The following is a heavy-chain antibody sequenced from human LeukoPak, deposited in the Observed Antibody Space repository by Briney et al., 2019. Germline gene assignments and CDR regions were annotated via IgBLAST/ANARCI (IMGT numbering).Heavy chain of an antibody. CDR1: GFTFSSYS. Sequence: GGSLRLSCAASGFTFSSYSMNWVRQAPGKGLEWVSSISSSSSYIYYADSVKGRFTTSRDNAKNSLYLQMNSLRAEDTAVYYCAREGRDSYGPFDYWGQGTLVTVSS. J-gene: IGHJ4*02. V-gene: IGHV3-21*01. CDR2: ISSSSSYI. D-gene: IGHD5-18*01. CDR3: AREGRDSYGPFDY.